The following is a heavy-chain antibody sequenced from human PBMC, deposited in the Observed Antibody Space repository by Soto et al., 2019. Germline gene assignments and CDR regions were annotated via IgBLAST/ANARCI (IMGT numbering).Heavy chain of an antibody. V-gene: IGHV4-28*01. CDR1: GYSISSSNW. CDR2: IYYSGTT. Sequence: QVQLQESGPGLVKPSDTLSLTCAVSGYSISSSNWWGWIRQPPGKGLEWIGYIYYSGTTYYNPSLNHRVTRSVETAKNQFPLKLTAVTAVDTAVYYCERRENQGPIDYGGQGTLVTVSS. CDR3: ERRENQGPIDY. D-gene: IGHD1-26*01. J-gene: IGHJ4*02.